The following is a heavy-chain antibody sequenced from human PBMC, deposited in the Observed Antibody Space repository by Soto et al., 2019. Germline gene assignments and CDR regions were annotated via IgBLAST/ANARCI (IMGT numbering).Heavy chain of an antibody. CDR1: GYTFISYG. Sequence: ASVKVSCKASGYTFISYGISWVRQAPGQGLEWMGWISAYNGNTNYAQKLQGRVTMTTDTSTSTAYMELRSLRSDDTAVYYCARDIRYSSASDAFDIWGQGTMVTVS. CDR2: ISAYNGNT. J-gene: IGHJ3*02. CDR3: ARDIRYSSASDAFDI. V-gene: IGHV1-18*01. D-gene: IGHD6-19*01.